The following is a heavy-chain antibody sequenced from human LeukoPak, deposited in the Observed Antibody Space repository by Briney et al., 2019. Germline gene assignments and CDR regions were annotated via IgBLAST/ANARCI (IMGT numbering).Heavy chain of an antibody. CDR3: ARDRRGRGVFDP. Sequence: SETLSLTCTVSGGSISSYYWSWIRQPPGKGLEWIGYIYYSGSTNYNPSLKSRVTISVDTSKNQFSLKLSSVTAADTAVYYCARDRRGRGVFDPWGQGTLVTVSS. CDR1: GGSISSYY. D-gene: IGHD1-26*01. CDR2: IYYSGST. V-gene: IGHV4-59*01. J-gene: IGHJ5*02.